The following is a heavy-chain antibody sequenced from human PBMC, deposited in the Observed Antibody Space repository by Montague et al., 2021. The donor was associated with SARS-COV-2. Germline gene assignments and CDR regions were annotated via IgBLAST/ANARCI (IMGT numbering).Heavy chain of an antibody. CDR3: ANYCSSTNCGDY. J-gene: IGHJ4*01. CDR1: GGSISSESYF. CDR2: LYYSGST. Sequence: SETLSLTCTVSGGSISSESYFWVWFRQPPGKGLEWIGTLYYSGSTYYDPSLKSRVTISVDTSKNQFSLKLSSVTAADTAVYYCANYCSSTNCGDYGGQGTLVTVSS. V-gene: IGHV4-39*01. D-gene: IGHD2-2*01.